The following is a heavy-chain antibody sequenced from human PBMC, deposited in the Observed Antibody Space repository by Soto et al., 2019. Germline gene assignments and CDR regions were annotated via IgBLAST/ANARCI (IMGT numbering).Heavy chain of an antibody. CDR2: ISGSGGST. V-gene: IGHV3-23*01. CDR1: GFTFSSYA. J-gene: IGHJ6*02. D-gene: IGHD3-3*01. Sequence: GGSLRLSCAASGFTFSSYAMSWVRQAPGKGLEWVSAISGSGGSTYYADSVKGRFTISRDNSKNTLYLQMNSLRAEDTAVYYCAKEITIFVEPLHYYYYGMDVWGQGTSVTVSS. CDR3: AKEITIFVEPLHYYYYGMDV.